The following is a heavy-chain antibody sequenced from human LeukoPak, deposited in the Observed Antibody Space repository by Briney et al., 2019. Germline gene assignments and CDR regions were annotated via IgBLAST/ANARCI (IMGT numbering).Heavy chain of an antibody. D-gene: IGHD3-22*01. CDR2: IIPIFGTA. V-gene: IGHV1-69*05. CDR3: ARVSMIVVGSAFDI. CDR1: GGTFSSYA. J-gene: IGHJ3*02. Sequence: SVKVSCKASGGTFSSYAISWGRQAPGQGLEWMGRIIPIFGTANYAQKFQGRVTITTDESTSTAYMELSSLRSEDTAVYYCARVSMIVVGSAFDIRGQGTMVTVSS.